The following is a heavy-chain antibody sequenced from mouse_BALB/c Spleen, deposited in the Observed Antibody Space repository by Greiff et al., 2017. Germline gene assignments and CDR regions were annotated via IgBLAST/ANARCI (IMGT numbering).Heavy chain of an antibody. J-gene: IGHJ4*01. CDR3: ARDGTTVVEDAMDY. D-gene: IGHD1-1*01. CDR2: ISSGGSYT. CDR1: GFTFSSYG. V-gene: IGHV5-6*01. Sequence: EVKLVESGGDLVKPGGSLKLSCAASGFTFSSYGMSWVRQTPDKRLEWVATISSGGSYTYYPDTVTGRFTISRDNAKNTLYLEMSSLRSEDTAMYYCARDGTTVVEDAMDYWGQGTSVTVSS.